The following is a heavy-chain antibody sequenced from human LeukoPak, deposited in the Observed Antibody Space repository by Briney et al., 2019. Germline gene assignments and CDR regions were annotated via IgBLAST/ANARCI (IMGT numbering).Heavy chain of an antibody. CDR3: ARDQPGFGELLYDY. CDR1: GYTFTSYA. J-gene: IGHJ4*02. D-gene: IGHD3-10*01. Sequence: GASVKVSFKASGYTFTSYAMHWVRQAPGQRLEWMGWINAGNGNTKYSQKFQGRVTITRDTSASTAYMELSSLRSEDTAVYYCARDQPGFGELLYDYWGQGTLVTVSS. V-gene: IGHV1-3*01. CDR2: INAGNGNT.